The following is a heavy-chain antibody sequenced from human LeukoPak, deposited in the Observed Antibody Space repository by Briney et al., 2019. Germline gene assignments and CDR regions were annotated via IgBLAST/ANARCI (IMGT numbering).Heavy chain of an antibody. Sequence: PGGSLRLSCTVSGFTVSSNSMSWVRQAPGKGLEWVSFIYSGGNTHYSDSVKGRFTISRDNSKSTLYLQMNSLRAGDTAIYYCAKGGITLVRGSFDYWGQGTLVTVSS. CDR3: AKGGITLVRGSFDY. V-gene: IGHV3-53*01. J-gene: IGHJ4*02. D-gene: IGHD3-10*01. CDR1: GFTVSSNS. CDR2: IYSGGNT.